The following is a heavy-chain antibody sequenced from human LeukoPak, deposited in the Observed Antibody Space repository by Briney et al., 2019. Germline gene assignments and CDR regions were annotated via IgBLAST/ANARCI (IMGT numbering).Heavy chain of an antibody. CDR2: IYYSGST. V-gene: IGHV4-61*01. J-gene: IGHJ4*02. CDR1: GYSISSGYY. Sequence: SETLSLTCAVSGYSISSGYYWSWIRQPPGKGLEWIGYIYYSGSTNYNPSLKSRVTISVDTSKNQFSLKLSSVTAADTAVYYCARDRTGLDYWGQGTLVTVSS. CDR3: ARDRTGLDY.